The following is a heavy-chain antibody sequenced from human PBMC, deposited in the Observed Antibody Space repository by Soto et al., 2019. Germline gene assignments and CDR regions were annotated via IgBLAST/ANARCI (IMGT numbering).Heavy chain of an antibody. D-gene: IGHD1-1*01. Sequence: VASVKVSCKASGYTFTSYDINWVRQATGQGLEWMGWMNPNSGNTGYAQKFQGRVTMTRNTSISTAYMELSSLRSEDTAVYYCARGFQTDGKYYYYGMDVWGQGTTVTVSS. CDR2: MNPNSGNT. V-gene: IGHV1-8*01. J-gene: IGHJ6*02. CDR1: GYTFTSYD. CDR3: ARGFQTDGKYYYYGMDV.